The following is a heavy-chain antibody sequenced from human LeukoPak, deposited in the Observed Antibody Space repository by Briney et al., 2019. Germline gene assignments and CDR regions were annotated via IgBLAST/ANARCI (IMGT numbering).Heavy chain of an antibody. CDR3: ARDRGYYSAFDI. CDR2: INSDGSST. V-gene: IGHV3-74*01. CDR1: GFTFSSYA. D-gene: IGHD2-15*01. Sequence: GGSLRLSCAASGFTFSSYAMSWVRQAPGKGLVWVSRINSDGSSTSCADSVKGRFTISRDNAKNTLYLQMNSLRAEDTAVYYCARDRGYYSAFDIWGQGTMVTVSS. J-gene: IGHJ3*02.